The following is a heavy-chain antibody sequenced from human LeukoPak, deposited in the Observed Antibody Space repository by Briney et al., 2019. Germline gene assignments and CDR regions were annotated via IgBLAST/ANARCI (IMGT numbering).Heavy chain of an antibody. D-gene: IGHD6-13*01. CDR2: MNPNSGNT. Sequence: GASVRVSRKASGYTFTSYDINWVRQATGQGLEWMGWMNPNSGNTGYAQKFQGRVTMTRNTSISTAYMELSSLRSEDTAVYYCARGRGSSSWRFYYYYGMDVWGQGTTVTVSS. CDR3: ARGRGSSSWRFYYYYGMDV. J-gene: IGHJ6*02. CDR1: GYTFTSYD. V-gene: IGHV1-8*01.